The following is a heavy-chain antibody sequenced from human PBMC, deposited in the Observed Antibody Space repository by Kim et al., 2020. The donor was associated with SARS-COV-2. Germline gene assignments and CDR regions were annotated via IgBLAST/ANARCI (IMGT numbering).Heavy chain of an antibody. V-gene: IGHV3-23*01. J-gene: IGHJ4*02. CDR3: ARVSSLTTAFDY. Sequence: YYAASVKGRFTISRDKSKYTLYLQMNSLRAEDTAVYYCARVSSLTTAFDYWGQGTLVTVSS. D-gene: IGHD6-13*01.